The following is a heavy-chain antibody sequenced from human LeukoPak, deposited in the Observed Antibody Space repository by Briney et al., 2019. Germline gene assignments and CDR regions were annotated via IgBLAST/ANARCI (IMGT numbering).Heavy chain of an antibody. CDR2: ISDNGDIT. Sequence: GGSLRLSCVASGFSFSTYSMSWVRQTPEKGLEWVSVISDNGDITKYADSVRGRFTMSRDNSMNTLYLQMSSLRAEDTAIYYCAKELTERWLIDAFDIWGQGTVVTVSS. CDR3: AKELTERWLIDAFDI. D-gene: IGHD5-24*01. J-gene: IGHJ3*02. V-gene: IGHV3-23*01. CDR1: GFSFSTYS.